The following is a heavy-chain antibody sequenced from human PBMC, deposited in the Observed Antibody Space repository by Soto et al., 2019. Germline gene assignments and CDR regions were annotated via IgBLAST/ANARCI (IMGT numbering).Heavy chain of an antibody. J-gene: IGHJ4*02. Sequence: SETLSLTCAVSGGYITSAGYSWSWIRQPPGRDLEWIGYIYHGGSSYYNPSLKSRVTMSVDRSKNQFSLTLTSVTAADTAVYFCARVRAGYFDYWGQGILVTVSS. CDR3: ARVRAGYFDY. V-gene: IGHV4-30-2*01. CDR2: IYHGGSS. CDR1: GGYITSAGYS. D-gene: IGHD6-13*01.